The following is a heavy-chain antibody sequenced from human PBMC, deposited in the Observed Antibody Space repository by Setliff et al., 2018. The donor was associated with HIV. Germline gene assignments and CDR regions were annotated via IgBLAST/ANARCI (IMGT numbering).Heavy chain of an antibody. D-gene: IGHD2-8*01. Sequence: GASVKVSCKASGYTFTGYYIHWVRQAPGQGLEWMGWINPNSGGTKYAQKFEGSVTMTGDTSIRTVYMDLSSLRSDDTAVYYCARGVRMRAPVVQTYYYYMDVWGTGTTVTVSS. CDR1: GYTFTGYY. V-gene: IGHV1-2*04. J-gene: IGHJ6*03. CDR2: INPNSGGT. CDR3: ARGVRMRAPVVQTYYYYMDV.